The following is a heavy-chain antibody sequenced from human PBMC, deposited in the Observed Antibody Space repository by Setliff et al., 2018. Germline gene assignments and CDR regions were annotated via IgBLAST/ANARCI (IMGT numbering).Heavy chain of an antibody. CDR3: ATRTFAVIPHSGLGLDYFYGMDV. V-gene: IGHV4-59*08. CDR2: IYYTGSP. D-gene: IGHD2-21*01. CDR1: GVSISGYY. Sequence: SETLSLTCNVSGVSISGYYWSWIRQPPGKGLEWIGNIYYTGSPSYSPSLRSRVSMSLDTSKRQVSLNLNSVTAADTGVYYCATRTFAVIPHSGLGLDYFYGMDVWGRGTTVTVSS. J-gene: IGHJ6*02.